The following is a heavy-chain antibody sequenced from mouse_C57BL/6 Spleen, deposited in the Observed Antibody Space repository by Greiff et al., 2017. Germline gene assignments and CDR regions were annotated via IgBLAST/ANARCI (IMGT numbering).Heavy chain of an antibody. V-gene: IGHV1-53*01. Sequence: VQLQQPGAELVKPGASVKLSCKASGYTFTSYWMHWVKQRPGQGLEWIGKINPSNGGTNYNEKFKGKATMTVDKSSSTAYMQLRSLTSEDSAVYYCARSCDGLAYWGQGTLVTVSA. CDR2: INPSNGGT. J-gene: IGHJ3*01. CDR3: ARSCDGLAY. CDR1: GYTFTSYW.